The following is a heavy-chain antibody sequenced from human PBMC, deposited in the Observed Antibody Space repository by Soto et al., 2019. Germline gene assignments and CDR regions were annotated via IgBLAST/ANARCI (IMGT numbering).Heavy chain of an antibody. CDR1: GIPFSSYW. J-gene: IGHJ5*02. CDR2: MSDGGTTT. Sequence: GGSLGLSFVGYGIPFSSYWMQLVIQFPGPSPFWVSRMSDGGTTTNDADSVRGRFTSCRDRSTNHIYLQMKNLKPADTASYYCQRGRRADYDVGEPTWGQAT. V-gene: IGHV3-74*01. CDR3: QRGRRADYDVGEPT. D-gene: IGHD3-16*01.